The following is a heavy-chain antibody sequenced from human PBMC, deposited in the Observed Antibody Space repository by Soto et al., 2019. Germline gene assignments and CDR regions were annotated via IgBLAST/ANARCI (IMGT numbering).Heavy chain of an antibody. Sequence: SETLCLTCTVSGGCISKNDYYWSWMRQPPGKGLECIGYIFYSGSTYYKPSLVSRITMSVDTSKNQLSLQLSSVTPADTAVYFCSRATCGVVLARYYMDCWGQGTTVTVSS. CDR1: GGCISKNDYY. J-gene: IGHJ6*03. CDR3: SRATCGVVLARYYMDC. V-gene: IGHV4-30-4*01. D-gene: IGHD3-3*01. CDR2: IFYSGST.